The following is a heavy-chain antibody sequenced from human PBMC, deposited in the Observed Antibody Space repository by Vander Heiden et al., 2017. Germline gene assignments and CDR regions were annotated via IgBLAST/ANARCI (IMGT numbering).Heavy chain of an antibody. D-gene: IGHD7-27*01. Sequence: QLQLQESGPGLVKPSATLSPTCTVSGGSISSSPYYWNWIRQPPGKGLEWIGNIDYSGKTYYNPSLMGRVTISVDTSKNQISLRLNSVTAADTALYYCARHPTGYPNWFDPWGQGTLVTVSS. CDR2: IDYSGKT. CDR1: GGSISSSPYY. J-gene: IGHJ5*02. V-gene: IGHV4-39*01. CDR3: ARHPTGYPNWFDP.